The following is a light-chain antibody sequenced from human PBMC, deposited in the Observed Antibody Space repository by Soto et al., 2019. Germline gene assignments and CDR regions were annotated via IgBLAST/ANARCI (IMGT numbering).Light chain of an antibody. CDR3: QQYGSSPRT. J-gene: IGKJ1*01. V-gene: IGKV3-20*01. CDR1: QSVGSSQ. CDR2: GAS. Sequence: EIVLTQSPGTLSLSPGERATLSCRASQSVGSSQVAGYQQKPGQAPRLVSYGASSRATDTPARFSGSGSGTDFTLTISRLEPEDFAVYYCQQYGSSPRTFGQGTKVEIK.